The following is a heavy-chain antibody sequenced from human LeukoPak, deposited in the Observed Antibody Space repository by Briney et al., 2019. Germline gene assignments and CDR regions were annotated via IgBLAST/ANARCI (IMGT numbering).Heavy chain of an antibody. J-gene: IGHJ5*02. D-gene: IGHD6-25*01. CDR3: ASTFAGGGYVDIGSWFDP. Sequence: SETLSLTCAVYGGSFSGYYWSGIRQPPGKGLEWIGEINHSGSTNYNPSLKSRVTISVDTSKNQFSLKLSSVTAADTAVYYCASTFAGGGYVDIGSWFDPWGQGTLVTVSS. CDR1: GGSFSGYY. V-gene: IGHV4-34*01. CDR2: INHSGST.